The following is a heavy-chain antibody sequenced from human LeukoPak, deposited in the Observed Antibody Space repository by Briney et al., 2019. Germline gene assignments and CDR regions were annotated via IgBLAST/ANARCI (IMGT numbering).Heavy chain of an antibody. J-gene: IGHJ4*02. Sequence: PGGSLRLSCAASGFTFSSYWMSWVRQAPGKGLEWVANIKQDGSEKYYVDSVKGRFTISRDNSKNSLYLQMNSLRTEDTALYYCATLRELPRIWGQGTLVTVSS. V-gene: IGHV3-7*03. CDR3: ATLRELPRI. CDR2: IKQDGSEK. D-gene: IGHD1-26*01. CDR1: GFTFSSYW.